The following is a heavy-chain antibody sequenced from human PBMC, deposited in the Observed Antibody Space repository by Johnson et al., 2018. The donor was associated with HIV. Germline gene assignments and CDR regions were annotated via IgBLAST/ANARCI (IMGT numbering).Heavy chain of an antibody. CDR3: ARSFGVTTPGAFDI. Sequence: QMQLVESGGGVVQPGRSLRLSCAASGFTFSSYAMHWVRQAPGKGLEWVAVISYDGSNKYYADSVKGRFTISRDNSKNTLYLQMNSLRVEDTAVYYCARSFGVTTPGAFDIWGQGTMVTGSS. CDR2: ISYDGSNK. D-gene: IGHD3-3*01. J-gene: IGHJ3*02. V-gene: IGHV3-30*04. CDR1: GFTFSSYA.